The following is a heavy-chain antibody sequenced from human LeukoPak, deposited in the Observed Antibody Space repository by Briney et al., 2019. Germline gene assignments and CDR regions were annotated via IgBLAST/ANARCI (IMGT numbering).Heavy chain of an antibody. Sequence: SVKVSCKASGGTFSSYAISWVRQAPGQGLEWMGGIIPIFGTANYAQKFQERVTITRDMSTSTAYMELSSLRSEDTAVYYCARDGKRPCSYYGMDVWGQGTAVTVS. CDR1: GGTFSSYA. V-gene: IGHV1-69*05. CDR3: ARDGKRPCSYYGMDV. D-gene: IGHD1-26*01. J-gene: IGHJ6*02. CDR2: IIPIFGTA.